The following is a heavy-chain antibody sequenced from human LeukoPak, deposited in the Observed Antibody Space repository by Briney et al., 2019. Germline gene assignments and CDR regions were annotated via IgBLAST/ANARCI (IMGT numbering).Heavy chain of an antibody. CDR3: ARQPYSSGWYDPYWYFDL. Sequence: SETLSLTCAVYGGSFSGHYWSWIRQPPGKGLEWIGEIDHSGSTNYNPSLKSRVTISIDTSKNQFSLKLSSVTAADTAVYYCARQPYSSGWYDPYWYFDLWGRGTLVTVSS. V-gene: IGHV4-34*01. CDR1: GGSFSGHY. CDR2: IDHSGST. J-gene: IGHJ2*01. D-gene: IGHD6-19*01.